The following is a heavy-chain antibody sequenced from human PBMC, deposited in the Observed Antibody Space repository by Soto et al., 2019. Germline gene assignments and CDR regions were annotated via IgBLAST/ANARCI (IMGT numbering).Heavy chain of an antibody. Sequence: PXVCLRSSGAACGFSVSSYCESWVGQAPGKGLEWVSSISASGGSTYYADSVKGRFTISRDNSKNTLYLQMNSLRAEDTAVYYCAKRSYYAGSGPYGMDVWGQGTTVTVSS. CDR2: ISASGGST. D-gene: IGHD3-22*01. J-gene: IGHJ6*02. V-gene: IGHV3-23*01. CDR3: AKRSYYAGSGPYGMDV. CDR1: GFSVSSYC.